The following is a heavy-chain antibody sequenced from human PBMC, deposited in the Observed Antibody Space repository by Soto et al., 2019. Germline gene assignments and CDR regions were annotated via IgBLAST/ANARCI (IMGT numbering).Heavy chain of an antibody. J-gene: IGHJ4*02. V-gene: IGHV2-5*02. CDR1: GFSLSTSGVG. CDR3: AHKGPEDWPLDY. Sequence: QITLKESGPTLVRPTQTLTLTCAFSGFSLSTSGVGVGWIRQPPGKALEWLAVIYWDDSKHYSPSLRSRLTITKDTSKNQVVITMPNMDPMDTGTYYCAHKGPEDWPLDYWGQGTLVTVSS. CDR2: IYWDDSK. D-gene: IGHD3-9*01.